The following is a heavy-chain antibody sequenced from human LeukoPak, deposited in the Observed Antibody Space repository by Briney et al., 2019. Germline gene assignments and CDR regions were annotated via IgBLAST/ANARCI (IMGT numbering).Heavy chain of an antibody. CDR1: GFNFSTYK. V-gene: IGHV3-48*04. J-gene: IGHJ4*02. D-gene: IGHD2-15*01. CDR3: VRESIGFDY. Sequence: GGSLRLSCAASGFNFSTYKVNWVRQAPGKGLDWVSYISSSSRTRYYADSVKGRFTISRDNAKDSLYLQMNSLRAEDTAVYYCVRESIGFDYWGQGTLVTVSS. CDR2: ISSSSRTR.